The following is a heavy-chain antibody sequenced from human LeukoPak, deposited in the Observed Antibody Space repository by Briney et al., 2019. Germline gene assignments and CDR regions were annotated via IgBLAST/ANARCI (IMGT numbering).Heavy chain of an antibody. CDR2: IYHSGST. Sequence: PSQTLSLTCTVSGGSLSSGGYYWSWIRQPPGKGLEWIGYIYHSGSTYYNPSLKSRVTISVDRSKNQFSLKLSSVTAADTAVYYCARGRTTVTTGGLFDYWGQGTLVTVSS. CDR3: ARGRTTVTTGGLFDY. CDR1: GGSLSSGGYY. V-gene: IGHV4-30-2*01. D-gene: IGHD4-17*01. J-gene: IGHJ4*02.